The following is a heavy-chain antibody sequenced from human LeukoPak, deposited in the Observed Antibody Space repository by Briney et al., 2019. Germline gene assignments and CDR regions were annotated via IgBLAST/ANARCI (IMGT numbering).Heavy chain of an antibody. CDR2: INHSGST. J-gene: IGHJ4*02. Sequence: PSETLSLTCAVYGGSFSGYYWSWIRQPPGKGLEWIGEINHSGSTNYNPFLKSRVTISVDTSKNQFSLKLSSVTAADTAVYYCARFYGDNSGYFDYWGQGTLVTVSS. V-gene: IGHV4-34*01. CDR1: GGSFSGYY. D-gene: IGHD4-23*01. CDR3: ARFYGDNSGYFDY.